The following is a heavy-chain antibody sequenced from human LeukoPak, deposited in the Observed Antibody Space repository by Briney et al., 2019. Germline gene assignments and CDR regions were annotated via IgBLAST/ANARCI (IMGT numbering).Heavy chain of an antibody. CDR1: GYTFTGYY. V-gene: IGHV1-2*02. D-gene: IGHD6-19*01. J-gene: IGHJ4*02. Sequence: ASVKVSCKASGYTFTGYYMHWVRQAPGQGPEWMGWINPNSGDTNYAQKFQGRVTVTRDTSISTAYMELSRLRSDDTAGYYCARVGSSGWYVHPTLDYWGQGTLVTVSS. CDR2: INPNSGDT. CDR3: ARVGSSGWYVHPTLDY.